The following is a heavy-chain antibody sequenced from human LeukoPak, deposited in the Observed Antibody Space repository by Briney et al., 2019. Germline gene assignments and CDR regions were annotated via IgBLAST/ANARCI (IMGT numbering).Heavy chain of an antibody. CDR2: ISSGAST. CDR1: GFAVTRSY. Sequence: GGSLRLSCAASGFAVTRSYMAWVRQAPGKGLEWASVISSGASTYYADSVKGRFTISRDDSKNTLYLQMNILTAEDTAVYYCARSPYADHFDYWGQGTLVTISS. D-gene: IGHD4-17*01. V-gene: IGHV3-53*01. CDR3: ARSPYADHFDY. J-gene: IGHJ4*02.